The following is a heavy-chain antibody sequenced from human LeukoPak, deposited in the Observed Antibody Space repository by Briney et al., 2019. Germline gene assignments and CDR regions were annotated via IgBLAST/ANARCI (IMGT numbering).Heavy chain of an antibody. J-gene: IGHJ5*02. CDR3: ARDPLSSTSRIAAAT. CDR2: LKEDGSEK. D-gene: IGHD6-13*01. V-gene: IGHV3-7*01. CDR1: GIHLNRLW. Sequence: GALRLFCSGSGIHLNRLWVSWVRPGSGKGLEGGANLKEDGSEKYYVDSVKGRFTISRDNAKNTLYLQMNSLRAEDTAVYYCARDPLSSTSRIAAATWGQGALVTVSS.